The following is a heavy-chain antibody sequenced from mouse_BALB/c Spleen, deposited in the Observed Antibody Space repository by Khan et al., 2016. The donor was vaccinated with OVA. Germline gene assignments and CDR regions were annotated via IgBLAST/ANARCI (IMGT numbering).Heavy chain of an antibody. J-gene: IGHJ1*01. CDR2: IAPANGNV. Sequence: VQLQQSGAELVKPGASVKLSCTASGFNIRDNYIHWVKQRPEQGLEWIGRIAPANGNVKYDPKFQGKATITADTSSNTAYLQVSSLTSEDSAVYYCADPYYDPRYFDDWGAGTTVTGSS. CDR1: GFNIRDNY. D-gene: IGHD2-4*01. CDR3: ADPYYDPRYFDD. V-gene: IGHV14-3*02.